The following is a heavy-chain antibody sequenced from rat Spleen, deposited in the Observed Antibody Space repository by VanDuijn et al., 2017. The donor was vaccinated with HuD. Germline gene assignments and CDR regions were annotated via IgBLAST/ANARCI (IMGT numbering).Heavy chain of an antibody. CDR3: ARGGLWFAY. V-gene: IGHV2-32*01. Sequence: QVQLKESGPGLVKPSETLSLTCTVSGFSLNSYHVSWVRQPPGKGLEWMGVIWGDGSTAYNPALKSRLSISRDTSKSQVFLKMISLKTEDTATYYCARGGLWFAYWGQGTLVTVSS. J-gene: IGHJ3*01. CDR1: GFSLNSYH. CDR2: IWGDGST.